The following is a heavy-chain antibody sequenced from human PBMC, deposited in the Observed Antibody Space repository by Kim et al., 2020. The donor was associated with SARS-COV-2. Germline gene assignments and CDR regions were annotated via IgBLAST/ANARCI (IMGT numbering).Heavy chain of an antibody. V-gene: IGHV3-21*01. CDR3: AGKGMDV. Sequence: NSYIYYADSVKGRFTISRDNAKNSLYLQMNSLRAEDTAVYYCAGKGMDVWGQGTTVTVSS. CDR2: NSYI. J-gene: IGHJ6*02.